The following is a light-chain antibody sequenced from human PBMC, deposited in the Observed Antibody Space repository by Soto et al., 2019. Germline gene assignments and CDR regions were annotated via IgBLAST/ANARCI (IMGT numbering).Light chain of an antibody. J-gene: IGKJ1*01. CDR1: QGVSIK. CDR2: RAA. V-gene: IGKV3-15*01. Sequence: IILMPSPATLSVSSREGATLSCRATQGVSIKLAWYQPKTGQAPRLLIYRAATRVNGSPARISGSGSGTEFTLIISSLQSEDSVVYYCQQYNSWQWMFGQGTKVDI. CDR3: QQYNSWQWM.